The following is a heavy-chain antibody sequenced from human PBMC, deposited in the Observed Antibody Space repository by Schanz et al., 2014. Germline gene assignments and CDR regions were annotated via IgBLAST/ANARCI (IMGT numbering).Heavy chain of an antibody. D-gene: IGHD3-22*01. V-gene: IGHV3-30*18. CDR3: AKDHFGHYDSSGCSDCYYYGMDV. Sequence: QVQLVESGGGVVQPGNSLRLSCAGSGFSFSGFGMHWVRQAPGKGLEWVAVISYDGRNKYFADSVKGRFTISRDNSKNTLFLQVNSLRAEDTAVYYCAKDHFGHYDSSGCSDCYYYGMDVWGQGTTVTVSS. CDR2: ISYDGRNK. CDR1: GFSFSGFG. J-gene: IGHJ6*02.